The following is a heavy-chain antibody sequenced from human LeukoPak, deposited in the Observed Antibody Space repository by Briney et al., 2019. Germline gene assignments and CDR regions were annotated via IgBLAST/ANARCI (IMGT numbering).Heavy chain of an antibody. Sequence: SETLPLTCAVYGGSFSGYYWSWIRQPSGKGLEWIGEINHSGSTNYNPSLKSRVTISVDTSKNQFSLKLSSVTAADTAVYYCATYSSSWEFDYWGQGTLVTVSS. CDR1: GGSFSGYY. J-gene: IGHJ4*02. CDR3: ATYSSSWEFDY. CDR2: INHSGST. V-gene: IGHV4-34*01. D-gene: IGHD6-13*01.